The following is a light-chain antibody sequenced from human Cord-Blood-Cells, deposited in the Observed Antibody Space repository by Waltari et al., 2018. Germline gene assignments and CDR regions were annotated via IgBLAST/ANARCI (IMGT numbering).Light chain of an antibody. Sequence: QSALTQPASVSGSPGQSITISCTGTSSDVGVYNYVSWYQQHPGKAPKLMFYHVSKWRSVVSKRFSGSKSGNTASLTISGLQAEDEADYYCSSYTSSSTFGVFGGGTKLTVL. CDR1: SSDVGVYNY. CDR2: HVS. J-gene: IGLJ3*02. V-gene: IGLV2-14*01. CDR3: SSYTSSSTFGV.